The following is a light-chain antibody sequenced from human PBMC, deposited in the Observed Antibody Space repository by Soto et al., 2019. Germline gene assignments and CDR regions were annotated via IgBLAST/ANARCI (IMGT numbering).Light chain of an antibody. V-gene: IGKV1-39*01. Sequence: DIQMTQSPSSLSASVGDRVTITCRASQSISSYLNWYQQKPGKAPKLLIYAASSLQSGVPSRFSGSGSGTEFTLTISSLQPEDFASYYCQQSSSTPWTCGQGTKVEIK. CDR1: QSISSY. J-gene: IGKJ1*01. CDR2: AAS. CDR3: QQSSSTPWT.